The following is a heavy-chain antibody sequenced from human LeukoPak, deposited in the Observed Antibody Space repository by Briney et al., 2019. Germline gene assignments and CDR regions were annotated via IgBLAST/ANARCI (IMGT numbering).Heavy chain of an antibody. CDR1: GFTFTSYS. CDR3: AKGGKWDVTPFDY. V-gene: IGHV3-23*01. CDR2: ISGGGGST. J-gene: IGHJ4*02. D-gene: IGHD1-26*01. Sequence: GGSLRLSCAASGFTFTSYSMNWVRQAPGEGLEWVSTISGGGGSTYYADSVKGRLTISRDNSKNTLYLQVNSLRAEDTAVYYCAKGGKWDVTPFDYWGQGTPVTVSS.